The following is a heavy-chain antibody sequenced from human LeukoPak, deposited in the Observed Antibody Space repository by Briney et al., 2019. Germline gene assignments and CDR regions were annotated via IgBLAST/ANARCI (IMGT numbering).Heavy chain of an antibody. Sequence: KPSETLSLTCTVSGGSISSSSSYWGWIRQPPGKGLEWIGSIFYTASTYYNPSLKSRVTISVDTSKNQFSLKLGSVTAADTAVYYCARVPTVTFFDYWGQGTLVTVSS. J-gene: IGHJ4*02. CDR2: IFYTAST. CDR1: GGSISSSSSY. V-gene: IGHV4-39*07. CDR3: ARVPTVTFFDY. D-gene: IGHD4-17*01.